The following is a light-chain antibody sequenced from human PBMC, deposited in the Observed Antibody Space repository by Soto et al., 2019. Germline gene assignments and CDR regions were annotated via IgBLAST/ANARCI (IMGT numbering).Light chain of an antibody. CDR2: GAS. CDR3: QQYGASRT. V-gene: IGKV3-20*01. CDR1: EHVANNY. Sequence: VLTQSPCTLSLSPGERATLSCRASEHVANNYLAWYQQKPGQAPRRLIYGASSRAAGIPDRFRGSGSGTDFTLTITRLEPEDFAVYYCQQYGASRTFGQGTKVDIK. J-gene: IGKJ1*01.